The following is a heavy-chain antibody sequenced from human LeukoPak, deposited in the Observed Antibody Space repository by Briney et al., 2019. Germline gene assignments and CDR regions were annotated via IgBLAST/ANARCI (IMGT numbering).Heavy chain of an antibody. Sequence: PSETLSLTCTVSGGSISSSNYYWGWIRQPPGKGLEWIGSIYYSGITYYNPSLKSRVTISVDTSNNQFSLKLSSVTAADTAMYYCARLLIYCSSASCHFDDWGQGTLVTVSS. J-gene: IGHJ4*02. D-gene: IGHD2-2*01. CDR2: IYYSGIT. CDR1: GGSISSSNYY. V-gene: IGHV4-39*01. CDR3: ARLLIYCSSASCHFDD.